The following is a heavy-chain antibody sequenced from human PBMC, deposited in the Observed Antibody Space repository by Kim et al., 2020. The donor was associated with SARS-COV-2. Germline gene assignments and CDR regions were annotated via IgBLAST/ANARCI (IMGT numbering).Heavy chain of an antibody. D-gene: IGHD1-26*01. V-gene: IGHV3-30*01. Sequence: YADSVKGRFTNSRDNSKNPLYLQMNSLRAEDTAVYYCARGYGGSYYYFDYWGQGALVTVSS. CDR3: ARGYGGSYYYFDY. J-gene: IGHJ4*02.